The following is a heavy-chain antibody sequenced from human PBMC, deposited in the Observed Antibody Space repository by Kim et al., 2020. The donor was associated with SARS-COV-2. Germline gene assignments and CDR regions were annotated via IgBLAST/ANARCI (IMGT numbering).Heavy chain of an antibody. J-gene: IGHJ4*02. CDR2: ISYDGSNK. Sequence: GSLRLSCAASGFTFSSYGMHWVRQAPGKGLEWVAVISYDGSNKYYADSVKGRFTISRDNSKNTLYLQMNSLRAEDTAVYYCARDAAAGFDYWGQGTLVTVSS. D-gene: IGHD6-13*01. CDR3: ARDAAAGFDY. V-gene: IGHV3-33*05. CDR1: GFTFSSYG.